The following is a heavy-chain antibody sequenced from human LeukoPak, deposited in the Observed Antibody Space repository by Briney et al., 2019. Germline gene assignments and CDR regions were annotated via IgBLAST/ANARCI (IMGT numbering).Heavy chain of an antibody. V-gene: IGHV1-18*01. CDR1: GYTFTGYG. CDR3: ARVKRQYYYDSSGNACDM. Sequence: ASVKVSCKASGYTFTGYGISWVRQAPGQGLEWMGWISAYNGNTNYAQKLQGRVTMTTDTSTSTAYMELRSLRSDDTAVYYCARVKRQYYYDSSGNACDMWGQGTMVTVST. CDR2: ISAYNGNT. J-gene: IGHJ3*02. D-gene: IGHD3-22*01.